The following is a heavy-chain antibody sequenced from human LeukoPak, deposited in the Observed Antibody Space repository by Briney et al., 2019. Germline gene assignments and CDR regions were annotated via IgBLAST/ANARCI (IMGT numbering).Heavy chain of an antibody. Sequence: SETLSLTCAVYVGSFSGYYWSWIRQPPGKGLEWIGEINHSGSTNYNPSLKRRVTISVDTSKNQFSLKLSSVTAADTAVYYCARGDRRYYYDSSGNPRWFDPWGQGTLVTVSS. D-gene: IGHD3-22*01. CDR3: ARGDRRYYYDSSGNPRWFDP. CDR2: INHSGST. CDR1: VGSFSGYY. V-gene: IGHV4-34*01. J-gene: IGHJ5*02.